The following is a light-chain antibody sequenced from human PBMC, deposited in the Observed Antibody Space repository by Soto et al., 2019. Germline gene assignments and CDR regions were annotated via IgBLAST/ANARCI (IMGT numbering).Light chain of an antibody. V-gene: IGKV1-13*02. CDR3: QQYNVYPFT. Sequence: AIQLTQSPSSLSASVGDRVTITCRASQGISSALAWYQQKPGKAPKLLIYDASSLESGVPSRFSGSGSGTDFTLTISSLQPEDFATYYCQQYNVYPFTFGGGTKVEIK. CDR1: QGISSA. CDR2: DAS. J-gene: IGKJ4*01.